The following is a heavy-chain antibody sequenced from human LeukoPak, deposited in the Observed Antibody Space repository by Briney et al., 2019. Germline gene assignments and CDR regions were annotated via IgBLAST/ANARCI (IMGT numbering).Heavy chain of an antibody. V-gene: IGHV3-11*04. CDR2: ISSSGNTI. J-gene: IGHJ4*02. CDR3: ARGSTYYDSSGQVPFDY. Sequence: GGSLRLSCAASGFTFSDYYMSWIRQAPGKGLEWVSYISSSGNTIYYADSVKGRFTISRDNAKNSLYLQMNSLRAEDTAVYYCARGSTYYDSSGQVPFDYWGQGTLVTVSS. CDR1: GFTFSDYY. D-gene: IGHD3-22*01.